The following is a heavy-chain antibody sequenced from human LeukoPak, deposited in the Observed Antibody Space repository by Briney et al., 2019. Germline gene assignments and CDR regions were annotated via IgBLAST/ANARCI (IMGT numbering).Heavy chain of an antibody. CDR3: ARGQLYYDSSGFDY. CDR2: ISSSSYI. V-gene: IGHV3-21*01. CDR1: GFTFSSYS. Sequence: GGSLRLSCAASGFTFSSYSMNWVRQAPGKGLEWVSSISSSSYIYHVDSVKGRFTISRDNAKNSLYLQMNSLRAEDTAVYYCARGQLYYDSSGFDYWGQGTLVTVSS. J-gene: IGHJ4*02. D-gene: IGHD3-22*01.